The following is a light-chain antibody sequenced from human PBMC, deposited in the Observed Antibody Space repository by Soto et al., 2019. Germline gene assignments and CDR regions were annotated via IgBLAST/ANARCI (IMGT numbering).Light chain of an antibody. CDR3: LLRNAHPRT. V-gene: IGKV1-17*01. CDR2: AAS. J-gene: IGKJ1*01. CDR1: QGIRND. Sequence: DLQMTQSPSSLSASVGDRVTITCRASQGIRNDLDWYQQKPGKVPKRLIYAASTLQNGVPSRFSDRGSGREFTLTISSRQLVDFATYYFLLRNAHPRTFGQGTNVEFK.